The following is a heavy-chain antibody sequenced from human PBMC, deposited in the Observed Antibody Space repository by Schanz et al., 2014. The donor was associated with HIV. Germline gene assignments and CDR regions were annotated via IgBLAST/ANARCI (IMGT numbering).Heavy chain of an antibody. CDR2: IIPIFGTT. Sequence: QVPLVQSGAEVKKTGSPVKVSCKASGGTFSSYAISWVRQAPGQGLEWMGGIIPIFGTTNYAQKFQGRVTITADESTSTAYMELSSLRSEDTAVYYCASGRFDTVIWWGDAFLIWGRGTMVTVSS. CDR3: ASGRFDTVIWWGDAFLI. V-gene: IGHV1-69*01. J-gene: IGHJ3*02. D-gene: IGHD5-18*01. CDR1: GGTFSSYA.